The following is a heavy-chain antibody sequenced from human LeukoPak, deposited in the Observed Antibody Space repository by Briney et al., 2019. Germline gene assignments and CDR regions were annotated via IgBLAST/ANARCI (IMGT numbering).Heavy chain of an antibody. CDR3: AKDLFNRITGTTDY. CDR1: GFTFSSYS. V-gene: IGHV3-21*04. Sequence: PGGSLRLSCAASGFTFSSYSMNWVRQAPGKGLEWVSSISSSSSYIYYADSVKGRFTISRDNAKNSLYLQMNSLRAEDTAVYYCAKDLFNRITGTTDYWGQGTLVTVSS. D-gene: IGHD1-7*01. CDR2: ISSSSSYI. J-gene: IGHJ4*02.